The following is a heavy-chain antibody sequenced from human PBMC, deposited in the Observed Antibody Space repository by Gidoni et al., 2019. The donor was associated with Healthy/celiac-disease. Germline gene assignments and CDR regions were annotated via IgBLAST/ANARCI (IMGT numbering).Heavy chain of an antibody. Sequence: QVQLQQWGAGLLKPSETLSLTCAVYGGSFSGYYWSWIRQPPGKGLEWIGEINHSGSTNYNPSLKSRVTISVDTSKNQFSLKLSSVTAADTAVYYCARGEAASPYYYYYGMDVWGQGTTVTVSS. J-gene: IGHJ6*02. D-gene: IGHD6-13*01. CDR2: INHSGST. V-gene: IGHV4-34*01. CDR3: ARGEAASPYYYYYGMDV. CDR1: GGSFSGYY.